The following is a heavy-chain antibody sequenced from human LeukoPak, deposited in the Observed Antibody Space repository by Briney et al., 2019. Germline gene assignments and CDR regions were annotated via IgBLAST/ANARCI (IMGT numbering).Heavy chain of an antibody. CDR2: IKQDGSEQ. CDR3: TRDPRHFDS. Sequence: PGGSLRLSCAASGFTFSNYWMSWVRQAPGKGLEWVANIKQDGSEQYYVDSVKGRFTISRDNAKNSLYLQMSSLRVEDTAVYYCTRDPRHFDSCGQGTLVTVSS. D-gene: IGHD6-6*01. V-gene: IGHV3-7*01. J-gene: IGHJ5*01. CDR1: GFTFSNYW.